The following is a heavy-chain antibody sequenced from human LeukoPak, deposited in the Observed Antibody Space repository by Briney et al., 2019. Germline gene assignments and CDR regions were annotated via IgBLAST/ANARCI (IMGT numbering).Heavy chain of an antibody. Sequence: ASVTVSCKASGYTFTTYYMHWMRQAPGQGPEWMGIINPRGGSTDYSQKFQGRITMTSDTSTSTVYMELSSLRSDDTAVYFCARVGSAAATADYWGRGILVTVSS. CDR3: ARVGSAAATADY. J-gene: IGHJ4*02. V-gene: IGHV1-46*01. CDR2: INPRGGST. CDR1: GYTFTTYY. D-gene: IGHD6-25*01.